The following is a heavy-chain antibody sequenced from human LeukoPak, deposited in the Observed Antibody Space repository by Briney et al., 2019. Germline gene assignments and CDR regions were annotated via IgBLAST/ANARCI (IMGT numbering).Heavy chain of an antibody. CDR2: IYYSGST. D-gene: IGHD2-2*02. Sequence: PSETLSLTCTVSGGSISSSSYYWGWIRQPPGKGLEWIGSIYYSGSTYYNPSLKSRVTISVDTSKNQFSLKLSSVTAADTAVYYCARGCSSTSCYTRDAFDIWGQGTMVTVPS. J-gene: IGHJ3*02. CDR1: GGSISSSSYY. V-gene: IGHV4-39*07. CDR3: ARGCSSTSCYTRDAFDI.